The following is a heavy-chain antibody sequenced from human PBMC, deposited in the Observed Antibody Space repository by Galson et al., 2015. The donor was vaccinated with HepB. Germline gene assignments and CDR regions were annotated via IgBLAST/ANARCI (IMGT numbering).Heavy chain of an antibody. CDR3: ARGRVDFWSGYFQDHYYYYYYMDV. V-gene: IGHV4-34*01. CDR2: INHSGST. Sequence: LSLTCAVYGGSFSGCYWSWIRQPPGKGLEWIGEINHSGSTNYNPSLKSRVTISVDTSKNQFSLKLSSVTAADTAVYYCARGRVDFWSGYFQDHYYYYYYMDVWGKGTTVTVSS. CDR1: GGSFSGCY. D-gene: IGHD3-3*01. J-gene: IGHJ6*03.